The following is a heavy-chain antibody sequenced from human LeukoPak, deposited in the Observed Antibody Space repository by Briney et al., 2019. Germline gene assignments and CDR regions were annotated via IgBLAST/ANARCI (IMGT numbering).Heavy chain of an antibody. CDR1: GFTFSTYA. CDR3: AKGGEMATIEKSDY. V-gene: IGHV3-30*18. J-gene: IGHJ4*02. CDR2: ISYDGSIK. D-gene: IGHD5-24*01. Sequence: PGGSLRLACAASGFTFSTYAMHWVRQAPGRGLEWVTVISYDGSIKYYADSVKGRFTISRDNSKNTVYLQMHSLRDEDTAVYYCAKGGEMATIEKSDYWGQGTLVTVSS.